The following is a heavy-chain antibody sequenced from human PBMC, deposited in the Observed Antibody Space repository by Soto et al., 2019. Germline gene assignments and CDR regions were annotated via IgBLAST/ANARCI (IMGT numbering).Heavy chain of an antibody. J-gene: IGHJ4*02. Sequence: QVQLQESGPGLVKPSQTLSLTCTVSGDSINSGDSYWNWIRQHPGKSLEWIGYIHHSGITDYNPSLXSXXTISVQTSKNQFSLKVNSVTAADTAVYYCTRQKQWLSPFDDWGQGALVTVSS. CDR2: IHHSGIT. V-gene: IGHV4-31*03. CDR3: TRQKQWLSPFDD. CDR1: GDSINSGDSY. D-gene: IGHD6-19*01.